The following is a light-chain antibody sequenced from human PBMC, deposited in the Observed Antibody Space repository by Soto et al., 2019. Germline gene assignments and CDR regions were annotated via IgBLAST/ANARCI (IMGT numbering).Light chain of an antibody. CDR3: CSYAGSNWGYV. J-gene: IGLJ1*01. V-gene: IGLV2-23*02. Sequence: SVLTQPASVSGSPGQSITISCTGTSSDFGGYHLVSWYQHQSGKAPKLIIYKVSQWPSGVSDRFSASKSGSTASLTISGLQAEDEADYYCCSYAGSNWGYVFGTGTKVTVL. CDR2: KVS. CDR1: SSDFGGYHL.